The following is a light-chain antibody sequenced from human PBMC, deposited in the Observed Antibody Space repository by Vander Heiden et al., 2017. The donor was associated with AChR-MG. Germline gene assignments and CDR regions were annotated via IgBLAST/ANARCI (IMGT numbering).Light chain of an antibody. Sequence: QSALTQPAPVSGSPGQSITISCSGTSCDVGSYNLVSWYQQHPGKAPKLMIYEVSKRPSGVSNRFSGSKSGNTASLTISGLQAEDEADYYCCSYAGSSTWVFGGGTKLTVL. CDR2: EVS. J-gene: IGLJ3*02. V-gene: IGLV2-23*02. CDR3: CSYAGSSTWV. CDR1: SCDVGSYNL.